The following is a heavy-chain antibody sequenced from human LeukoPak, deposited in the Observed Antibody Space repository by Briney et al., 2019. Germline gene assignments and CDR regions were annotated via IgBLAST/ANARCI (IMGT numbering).Heavy chain of an antibody. CDR2: IYPGDSDT. D-gene: IGHD3-22*01. CDR1: GYSFTSYW. J-gene: IGHJ3*02. V-gene: IGHV5-51*01. CDR3: ARLSGFRYYYDGSGYYGAFDI. Sequence: GESLKISCKGSGYSFTSYWIGWVRQMPGKGLEWMGIIYPGDSDTRYSPSFQGQVTISADKSISTAYLQWSSLKASDTAMYYCARLSGFRYYYDGSGYYGAFDIWGQGTMVTVSS.